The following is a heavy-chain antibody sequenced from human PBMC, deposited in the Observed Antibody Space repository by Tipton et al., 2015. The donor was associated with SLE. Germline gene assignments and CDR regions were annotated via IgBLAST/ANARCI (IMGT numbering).Heavy chain of an antibody. CDR3: ARAGDGTTFYYYGLDV. D-gene: IGHD1-1*01. CDR1: GFTFSSYV. V-gene: IGHV3-21*01. CDR2: ITTSTYI. J-gene: IGHJ6*02. Sequence: SLRPSCATSGFTFSSYVMYWVRQAPGKGLDWVSSITTSTYIYSADSVKGRFTISRDNAKNSLYLQMNSLRAEDTAVYYCARAGDGTTFYYYGLDVWGQGTTVTVSS.